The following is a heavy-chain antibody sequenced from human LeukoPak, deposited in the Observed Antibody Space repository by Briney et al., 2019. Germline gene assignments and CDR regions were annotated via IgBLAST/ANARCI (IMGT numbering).Heavy chain of an antibody. CDR1: GFTFSSYA. Sequence: PGRSLRLSCAASGFTFSSYAMHWVRQAPGKGLEWVAVISYDGGNKHYADSVKGRFTISRDNSKNTLYLQMNSLRAEGTAVYYCARAIWFGELFDWFDPWGQGTLVTVSS. D-gene: IGHD3-10*01. CDR3: ARAIWFGELFDWFDP. CDR2: ISYDGGNK. J-gene: IGHJ5*02. V-gene: IGHV3-30*04.